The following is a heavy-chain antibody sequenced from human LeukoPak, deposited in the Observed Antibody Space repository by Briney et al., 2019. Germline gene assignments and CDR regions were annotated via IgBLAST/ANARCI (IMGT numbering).Heavy chain of an antibody. CDR1: GYTFTSYD. D-gene: IGHD3-10*01. CDR2: MNPNSGNT. CDR3: ARSPLAGFGEYYFDY. J-gene: IGHJ4*02. Sequence: ASVKVSCKASGYTFTSYDINWVRQAIGQGLEWMGWMNPNSGNTNYAQKLQGRVTMTTDTSTSTAYMELRSLRSDDTAVYYCARSPLAGFGEYYFDYWGQGTLVTVSS. V-gene: IGHV1-18*01.